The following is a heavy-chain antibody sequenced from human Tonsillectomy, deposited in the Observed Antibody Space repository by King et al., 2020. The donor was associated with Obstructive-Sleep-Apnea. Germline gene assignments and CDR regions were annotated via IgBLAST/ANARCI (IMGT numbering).Heavy chain of an antibody. V-gene: IGHV4-31*03. D-gene: IGHD5-24*01. CDR2: IYYSGST. CDR3: AGGIRDGYKWGAFDI. CDR1: GGSISSGGYY. Sequence: VQLQESGPGLVKPSQTLSLTCTVSGGSISSGGYYWSWIRQHPGKGLEWIGYIYYSGSTYYNSSLKSRVTISVDTSKNQFSLKLSSVTAADTAGYSCAGGIRDGYKWGAFDIWGQGTMVTVSS. J-gene: IGHJ3*02.